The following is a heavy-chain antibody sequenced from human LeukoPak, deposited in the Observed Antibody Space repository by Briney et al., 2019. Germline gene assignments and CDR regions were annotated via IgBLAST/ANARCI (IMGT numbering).Heavy chain of an antibody. CDR1: GFTFSTYW. CDR3: AVWGGGGFDF. Sequence: GGSLRLSCGASGFTFSTYWMHWVRHAPGKGLVWVSRIHKDGSSTNYADAVKGRFTISRDNARNTLYLQMNSLRAEDTALYYCAVWGGGGFDFWGQGTMVTVSS. CDR2: IHKDGSST. J-gene: IGHJ3*01. D-gene: IGHD3-16*01. V-gene: IGHV3-74*01.